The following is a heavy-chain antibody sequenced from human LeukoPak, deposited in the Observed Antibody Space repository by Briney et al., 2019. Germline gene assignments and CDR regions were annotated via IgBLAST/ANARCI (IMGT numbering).Heavy chain of an antibody. Sequence: GESLKISCKGSGYSFTNHWIGWVRQMHGNGLVWMGIIYPGDSDTRYSPSFQGQVTISADKSISTAYLQWSSLKASDTAMYFCARRPYDSSGYYFLDWGQGTLVTVSS. CDR3: ARRPYDSSGYYFLD. J-gene: IGHJ4*02. CDR2: IYPGDSDT. CDR1: GYSFTNHW. V-gene: IGHV5-51*01. D-gene: IGHD3-22*01.